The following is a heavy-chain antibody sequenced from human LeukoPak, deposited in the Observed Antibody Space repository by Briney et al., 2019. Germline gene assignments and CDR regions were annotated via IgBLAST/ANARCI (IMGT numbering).Heavy chain of an antibody. D-gene: IGHD3-22*01. CDR2: ISSSSSYI. Sequence: GGSLRLSCAASGFTFSSYSMNWVRQAPGKGLEWVSSISSSSSYIYYADSVKGRFTISRDNAKNSLYLQMNSLRAEDTAVYYCARENVLLKITMIVEPLGMDVRGQGTTVTVSS. CDR1: GFTFSSYS. J-gene: IGHJ6*02. V-gene: IGHV3-21*01. CDR3: ARENVLLKITMIVEPLGMDV.